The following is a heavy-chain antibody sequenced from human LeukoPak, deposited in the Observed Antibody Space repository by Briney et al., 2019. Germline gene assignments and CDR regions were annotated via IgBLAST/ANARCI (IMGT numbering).Heavy chain of an antibody. CDR3: ARELITYYYGSGSLPRKSYYYYGMDV. V-gene: IGHV3-72*01. J-gene: IGHJ6*02. Sequence: PGGSLRLSCAASGFTFSDHYMDWVRQAPGKGLEWVGRTRNKANSYTTEYAASVKGRFTISRDDSKSSLYLQMNSLKTEDTAVYYCARELITYYYGSGSLPRKSYYYYGMDVWGQGTTVTVSS. CDR1: GFTFSDHY. CDR2: TRNKANSYTT. D-gene: IGHD3-10*01.